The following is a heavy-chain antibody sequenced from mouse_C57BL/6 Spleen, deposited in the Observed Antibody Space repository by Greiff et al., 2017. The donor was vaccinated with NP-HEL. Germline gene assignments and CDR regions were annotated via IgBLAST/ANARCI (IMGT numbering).Heavy chain of an antibody. J-gene: IGHJ2*01. Sequence: VQLQQSGPELVKPGASVKISCKASGYSFTGYYMNWVKQSPEKSLEWIGEINPSTGGTTSNQKFKAKATLTVDKSSSTAYMQLKSLTSEDSAVYYCASYGNYDGGDFDYWGQGTTLTVSS. D-gene: IGHD2-1*01. CDR3: ASYGNYDGGDFDY. V-gene: IGHV1-42*01. CDR2: INPSTGGT. CDR1: GYSFTGYY.